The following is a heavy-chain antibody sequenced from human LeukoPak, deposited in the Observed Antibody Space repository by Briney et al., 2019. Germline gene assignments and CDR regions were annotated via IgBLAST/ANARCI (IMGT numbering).Heavy chain of an antibody. CDR2: ISYDGSNK. CDR1: GFTFSSYA. V-gene: IGHV3-30-3*01. D-gene: IGHD2-15*01. Sequence: PGGSLRLSCAASGFTFSSYAMHWVRQAPGKGLEWVAVISYDGSNKYYADSVKGRFIISRDNSKNTLYLQMNSLRAEDTAVYYCARDGAPPRYCSGGSCYAEHNWFDPWGQGTLVTVSS. J-gene: IGHJ5*02. CDR3: ARDGAPPRYCSGGSCYAEHNWFDP.